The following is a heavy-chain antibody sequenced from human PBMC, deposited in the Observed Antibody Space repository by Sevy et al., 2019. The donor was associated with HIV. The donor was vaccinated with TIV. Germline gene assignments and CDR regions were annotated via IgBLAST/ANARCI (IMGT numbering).Heavy chain of an antibody. V-gene: IGHV3-21*06. CDR1: GFTFSSYN. J-gene: IGHJ4*02. D-gene: IGHD1-26*01. Sequence: GGSLRLSYVASGFTFSSYNMNWVRQAPGKGLEWVSSISSSSSYVYHADSVKGRFTISRDNAKNSLYLQMNSLRAEDTAVYYCAKWDADRRWFFDYWGQGTLVTVSS. CDR3: AKWDADRRWFFDY. CDR2: ISSSSSYV.